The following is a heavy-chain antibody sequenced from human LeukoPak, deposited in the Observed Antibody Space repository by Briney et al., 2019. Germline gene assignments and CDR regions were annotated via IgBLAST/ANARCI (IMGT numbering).Heavy chain of an antibody. Sequence: ASVKVSCKPSGYIFTTYSIHWVRQAPGQGLEWMGVINPRGDATIYAQKYEGRVTMTSDTSTTTVYMELSSLTSEYTGVYYCARKWSSRDWFDPWGQGTLVTVSS. CDR2: INPRGDAT. D-gene: IGHD2-8*01. J-gene: IGHJ5*02. V-gene: IGHV1-46*01. CDR1: GYIFTTYS. CDR3: ARKWSSRDWFDP.